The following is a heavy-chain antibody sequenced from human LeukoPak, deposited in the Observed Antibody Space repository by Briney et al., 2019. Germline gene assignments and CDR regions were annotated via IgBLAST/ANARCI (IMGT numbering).Heavy chain of an antibody. J-gene: IGHJ4*02. CDR3: AKFRVGFDY. V-gene: IGHV3-23*01. D-gene: IGHD1-26*01. CDR1: GLTFSSYA. CDR2: ISGSGGST. Sequence: SGGSLRLSYAASGLTFSSYAMSWVRQAPGKGLEWVSAISGSGGSTYYADSVKGRFTISRDNSKNTLYLQMNSLRAEDTAVYYCAKFRVGFDYWGQGTLVTVSS.